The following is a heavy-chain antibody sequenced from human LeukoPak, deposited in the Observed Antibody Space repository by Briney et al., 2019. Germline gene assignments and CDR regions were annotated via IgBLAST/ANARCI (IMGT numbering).Heavy chain of an antibody. J-gene: IGHJ6*02. CDR2: MNPNSGNT. Sequence: GASVKVSCKASGYTFTSYDINWVRQATGQGLEWMGWMNPNSGNTGYAQKFQGRVTMTRNTSISTAYMELSSLRSEDTAVYYCARGPPSWYSSSWYCYGMDVWGQGTTVTVSS. D-gene: IGHD6-13*01. CDR3: ARGPPSWYSSSWYCYGMDV. CDR1: GYTFTSYD. V-gene: IGHV1-8*01.